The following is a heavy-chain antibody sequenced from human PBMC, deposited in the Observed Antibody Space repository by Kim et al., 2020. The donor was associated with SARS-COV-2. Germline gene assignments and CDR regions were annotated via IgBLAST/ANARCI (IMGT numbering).Heavy chain of an antibody. Sequence: GGSLRLSCAASGFTFSSYSMNWVRQAPGKGLEWVSSISSSSSYIYYADSVKGRFTISRDNAKNSLYLQMNSLRAEDTAVYYCARAPSATMVRGVISHLYYYYYGMDVWGQGTTVTVSS. CDR2: ISSSSSYI. V-gene: IGHV3-21*01. CDR3: ARAPSATMVRGVISHLYYYYYGMDV. J-gene: IGHJ6*02. CDR1: GFTFSSYS. D-gene: IGHD3-10*01.